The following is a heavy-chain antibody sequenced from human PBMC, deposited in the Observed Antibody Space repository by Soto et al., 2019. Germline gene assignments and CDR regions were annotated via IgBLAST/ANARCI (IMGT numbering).Heavy chain of an antibody. Sequence: QVQLVESGGGVVQPGRSLRLSCAASGFTFSSYGMHWVRQAPGKGLEWVAVIWYDGSKKYYADSVKGRFTISRDNSKNTLYLQMNSLRAEDTAVYYCARGNPNYYYYYYMDVWGKGTTVTVSS. CDR2: IWYDGSKK. V-gene: IGHV3-33*01. CDR1: GFTFSSYG. J-gene: IGHJ6*03. CDR3: ARGNPNYYYYYYMDV.